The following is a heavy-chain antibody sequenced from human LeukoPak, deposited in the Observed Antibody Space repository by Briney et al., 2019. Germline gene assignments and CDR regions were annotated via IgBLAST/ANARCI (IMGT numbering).Heavy chain of an antibody. CDR1: GFTFSSYA. V-gene: IGHV3-30-3*01. Sequence: GGSLRLSCAASGFTFSSYAMHWVRQAPGKGLEWVAVISYDGSNKYYADSVKGRFTISRDNSKNTLYLQMNSLRAEDTAVYYCAKDLPTGFPFDYWGQGTLVTVSS. CDR2: ISYDGSNK. CDR3: AKDLPTGFPFDY. J-gene: IGHJ4*02. D-gene: IGHD1-1*01.